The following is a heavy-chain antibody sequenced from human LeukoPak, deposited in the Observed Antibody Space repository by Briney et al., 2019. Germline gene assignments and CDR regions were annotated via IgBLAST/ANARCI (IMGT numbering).Heavy chain of an antibody. J-gene: IGHJ6*02. Sequence: SETLSLTCTVSGGSISSYYWSWIRQPPGKGLEWIGYIYYSGSTNYNPSLKSRVTISVDTSKNQFSLKLSSVTAADTAVYYCARGSTSLTRGMDVWGQGTTVTVSS. V-gene: IGHV4-59*01. D-gene: IGHD2-2*01. CDR2: IYYSGST. CDR3: ARGSTSLTRGMDV. CDR1: GGSISSYY.